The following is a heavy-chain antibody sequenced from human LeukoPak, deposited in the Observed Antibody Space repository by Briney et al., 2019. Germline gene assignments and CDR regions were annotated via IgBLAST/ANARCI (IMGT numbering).Heavy chain of an antibody. J-gene: IGHJ4*02. Sequence: PSETLSLTCAVYGGSFNGYYWSWIRQPPGKGLEWIGEINHSGSTNYNPSLKSRVTISVDTSKNQFSLKLSSVTAADTAVYYCARHSWVNGYFDFWGQGTLVTVSS. CDR2: INHSGST. D-gene: IGHD2-15*01. V-gene: IGHV4-34*01. CDR1: GGSFNGYY. CDR3: ARHSWVNGYFDF.